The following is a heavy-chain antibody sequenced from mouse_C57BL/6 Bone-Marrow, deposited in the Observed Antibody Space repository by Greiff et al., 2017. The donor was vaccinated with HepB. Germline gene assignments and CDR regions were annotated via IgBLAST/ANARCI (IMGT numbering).Heavy chain of an antibody. J-gene: IGHJ3*01. CDR2: IHPSDSDT. CDR3: AIRDYYGMAY. CDR1: GYTFTSYW. Sequence: QVHVKQPGAELVKPGASVKVSCKASGYTFTSYWMHWVKQRPGQGLEWIGRIHPSDSDTNYNQKFKGKATLTVDKSSSTAYMQLSSLTSEDSAVYYCAIRDYYGMAYWGQGTLVTVSA. V-gene: IGHV1-74*01. D-gene: IGHD1-1*01.